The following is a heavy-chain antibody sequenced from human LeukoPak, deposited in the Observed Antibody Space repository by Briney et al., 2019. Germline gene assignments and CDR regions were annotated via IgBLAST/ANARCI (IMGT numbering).Heavy chain of an antibody. J-gene: IGHJ4*02. CDR3: ARDMGYDSSGYYETYFDY. D-gene: IGHD3-22*01. CDR2: IYTSGST. V-gene: IGHV4-4*07. Sequence: SETLSLTCTVSGGSISSYYWSWIRQPAGKGLEWIGRIYTSGSTNYNPSLKSRVTMSVDTSKNQFSLKLSSVTAADTAVYYCARDMGYDSSGYYETYFDYWGQGTLVTVSS. CDR1: GGSISSYY.